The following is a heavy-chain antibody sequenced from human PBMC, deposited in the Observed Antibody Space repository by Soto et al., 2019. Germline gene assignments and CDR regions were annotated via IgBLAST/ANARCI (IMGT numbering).Heavy chain of an antibody. CDR3: ARDGRGSNYRSWFDP. Sequence: GGSLRLSCAASGFTFSSYGMHWVRQAPGKGLEWVAVIWYDGSNKYYADSVKGRFTISRDNSKNTLYLQMNSLRAEDTAVYYCARDGRGSNYRSWFDPWGKGTLVTVST. CDR1: GFTFSSYG. CDR2: IWYDGSNK. J-gene: IGHJ5*02. D-gene: IGHD4-4*01. V-gene: IGHV3-33*01.